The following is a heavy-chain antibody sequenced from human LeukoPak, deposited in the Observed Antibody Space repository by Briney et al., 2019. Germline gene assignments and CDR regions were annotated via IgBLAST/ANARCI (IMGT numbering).Heavy chain of an antibody. Sequence: GRCLTLACAASGPTVNTNYMSSVRHAAGDGLGWVSVISSDATTFYGHSVLGRFTTSTATSMNTLYLQMDSLRAEDTGVYFCVSLEINGYHLSWGQGTLVTVSS. V-gene: IGHV3-53*01. CDR1: GPTVNTNY. D-gene: IGHD3-22*01. CDR2: ISSDATT. CDR3: VSLEINGYHLS. J-gene: IGHJ4*02.